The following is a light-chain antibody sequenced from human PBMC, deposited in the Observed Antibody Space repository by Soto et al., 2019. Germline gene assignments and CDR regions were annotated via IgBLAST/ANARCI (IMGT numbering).Light chain of an antibody. CDR2: GAS. CDR3: QQYGSSPWT. J-gene: IGKJ1*01. V-gene: IGKV3-20*01. CDR1: QSVSSSY. Sequence: EIELTQSPGTLSLSPGERATLSCRASQSVSSSYLSWYQQKPGQAPRLLMYGASSRATGIPDRFSGSGSGTDLTLTISRLEPEDFAVYYCQQYGSSPWTFGQGTKVEIK.